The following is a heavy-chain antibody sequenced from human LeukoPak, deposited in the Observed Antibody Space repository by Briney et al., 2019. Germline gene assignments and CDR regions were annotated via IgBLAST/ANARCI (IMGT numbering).Heavy chain of an antibody. CDR1: GYTFTGFY. V-gene: IGHV1-2*02. CDR3: AREEVSVISDTCCSGLGY. Sequence: ASVKVSCKASGYTFTGFYMHWVRQAPGQGLEWMGWIKPNSGGTNYAQKFQGRVTMTRDTSINTAYMELSSLRSDDTAVYYCAREEVSVISDTCCSGLGYWGQGTLVTVSS. D-gene: IGHD3-10*01. CDR2: IKPNSGGT. J-gene: IGHJ4*02.